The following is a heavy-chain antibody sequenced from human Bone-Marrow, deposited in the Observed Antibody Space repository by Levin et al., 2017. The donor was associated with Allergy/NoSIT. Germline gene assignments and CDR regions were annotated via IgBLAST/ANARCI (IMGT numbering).Heavy chain of an antibody. J-gene: IGHJ4*02. CDR1: GFTFSSYA. CDR3: AKDGSDSGSYYNPLLYLLY. Sequence: GGSLRLSCAASGFTFSSYAMSLVRQAPGKGLEWVSAISGSGGSTYYADSVKGRFTISRDNSKNTLYLQMNSLRAEDTAVYYCAKDGSDSGSYYNPLLYLLYWGQGTLVTVSS. CDR2: ISGSGGST. D-gene: IGHD3-10*01. V-gene: IGHV3-23*01.